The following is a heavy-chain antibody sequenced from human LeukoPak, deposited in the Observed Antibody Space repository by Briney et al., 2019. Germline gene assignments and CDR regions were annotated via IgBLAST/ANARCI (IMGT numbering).Heavy chain of an antibody. CDR3: ARDGTGPFDY. J-gene: IGHJ4*02. D-gene: IGHD3/OR15-3a*01. CDR1: GGSFSGHY. Sequence: PSETLSLTCAVYGGSFSGHYWSWIRQPPGKGLEWIGEINHSGSTNYNSSLKSRVTISVDTSKNQFSLKLSSVTAADTAVYYCARDGTGPFDYWGQGTLVTVSS. CDR2: INHSGST. V-gene: IGHV4-34*01.